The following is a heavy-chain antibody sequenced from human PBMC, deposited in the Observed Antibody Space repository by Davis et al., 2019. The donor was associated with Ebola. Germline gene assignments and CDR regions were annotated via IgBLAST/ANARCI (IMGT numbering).Heavy chain of an antibody. Sequence: ASVKVSCKASGYTFTGYYMHWVRQAPGQGLEWMGIINPSGGSTSYAQKFQGRVTMTRDTSISTAYMELSRLRSDDTAVYYCARGGEDSSVAFDIWGQGTMVTVSS. D-gene: IGHD3-22*01. CDR2: INPSGGST. CDR1: GYTFTGYY. J-gene: IGHJ3*02. V-gene: IGHV1-46*01. CDR3: ARGGEDSSVAFDI.